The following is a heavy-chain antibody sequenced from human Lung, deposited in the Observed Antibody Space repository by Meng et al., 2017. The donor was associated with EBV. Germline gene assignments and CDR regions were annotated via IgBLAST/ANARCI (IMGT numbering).Heavy chain of an antibody. CDR2: IGHSGIT. D-gene: IGHD6-19*01. CDR3: VRSSGWVRTGFDP. V-gene: IGHV4-39*01. Sequence: QPQLQESGPGLVQPSEALSLTCSVYGGSISTSGYYWGWIRQPPGKGLEWIGSIGHSGITYYTPSLKSRVTVSIDTSKSQFSLKLTSVTAADTAVYYCVRSSGWVRTGFDPWGQGTLVTVSS. J-gene: IGHJ5*02. CDR1: GGSISTSGYY.